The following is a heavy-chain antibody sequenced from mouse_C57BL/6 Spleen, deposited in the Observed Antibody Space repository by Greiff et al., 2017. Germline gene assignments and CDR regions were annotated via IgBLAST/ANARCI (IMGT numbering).Heavy chain of an antibody. J-gene: IGHJ4*01. CDR1: GYSITSGYY. CDR3: ARERKGYAMDY. V-gene: IGHV3-6*01. Sequence: EVHLVESGPGLVKPSQSLSLTCSVTGYSITSGYYWNWIRQFPGNKLEWMGYISYDGSNNYNPSLKNRISITRDTSKNQFFLKLNSVTTEDTATYYCARERKGYAMDYWGQGTSVTVSS. CDR2: ISYDGSN.